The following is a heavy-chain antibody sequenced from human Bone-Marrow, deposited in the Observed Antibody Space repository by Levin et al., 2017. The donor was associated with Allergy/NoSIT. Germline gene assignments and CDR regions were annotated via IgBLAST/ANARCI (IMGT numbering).Heavy chain of an antibody. CDR2: IKHDGSEK. CDR1: VFTFDAYW. V-gene: IGHV3-7*01. J-gene: IGHJ3*02. Sequence: LSLTCAASVFTFDAYWMTWVRQAPGKGLEWVAKIKHDGSEKKYVEAVKGRFTIARDNAKNLLFLQMNSLRAEDTAVYYCARIYDSTGYYSGVGAFDIWGQGTMVTVSS. D-gene: IGHD3-22*01. CDR3: ARIYDSTGYYSGVGAFDI.